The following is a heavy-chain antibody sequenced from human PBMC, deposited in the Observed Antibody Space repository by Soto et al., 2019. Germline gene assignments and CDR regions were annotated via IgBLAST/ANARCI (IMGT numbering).Heavy chain of an antibody. CDR2: ISFDGTKK. J-gene: IGHJ6*02. V-gene: IGHV3-30-3*01. D-gene: IGHD4-17*01. Sequence: PGGSLRLSCAASGFTFNIYALHWVGKGPGKGLEWVAVISFDGTKKYYSDSVKGRFTISRDNLKNTLYLQMNNLRVEDAALYFCAREDDYGYRYINYGLDVWGQGTTVTV. CDR1: GFTFNIYA. CDR3: AREDDYGYRYINYGLDV.